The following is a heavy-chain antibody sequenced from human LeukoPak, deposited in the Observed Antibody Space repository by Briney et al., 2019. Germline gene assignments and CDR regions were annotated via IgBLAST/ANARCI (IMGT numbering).Heavy chain of an antibody. CDR3: ATNAGWFRLDS. CDR1: GFTFSSYA. V-gene: IGHV3-30-3*01. CDR2: ISYDGSNK. Sequence: GRSLRLSCAASGFTFSSYAMHWVRQAPGKGLEWVAVISYDGSNKYYADSVKGRFTISRDNAKNSLYLQMNSLRAEDTAVYYCATNAGWFRLDSWGQGALVTVSS. J-gene: IGHJ4*02. D-gene: IGHD2-15*01.